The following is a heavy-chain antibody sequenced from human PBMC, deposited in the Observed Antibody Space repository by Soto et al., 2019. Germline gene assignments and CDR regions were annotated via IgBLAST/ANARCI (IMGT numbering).Heavy chain of an antibody. D-gene: IGHD5-18*01. CDR3: ARPWIQLWSRGDYFDY. V-gene: IGHV3-30*19. Sequence: GSLRLSCTTSGFTFTNYGIHWVRQAPGKGLEWVAVISYDGSNKYYADSVKGRFTISRDNSKNTLYLQMNSLRAEDTAVYYCARPWIQLWSRGDYFDYWGQGTLVTVSS. CDR2: ISYDGSNK. CDR1: GFTFTNYG. J-gene: IGHJ4*02.